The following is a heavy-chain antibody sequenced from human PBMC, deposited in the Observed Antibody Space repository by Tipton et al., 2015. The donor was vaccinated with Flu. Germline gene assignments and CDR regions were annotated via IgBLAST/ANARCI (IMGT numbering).Heavy chain of an antibody. CDR3: SGYYIRGFDI. CDR1: GASINNYY. V-gene: IGHV4-59*01. CDR2: IYYSGNT. Sequence: TLSLTCTVSGASINNYYWSWIRQPPGKGLEWIGYIYYSGNTNYNPSLKSRVTMALDATKSHFSLKLSSVTAADTAMYYCSGYYIRGFDIWGQGTMVTVCS. J-gene: IGHJ3*02. D-gene: IGHD3-3*01.